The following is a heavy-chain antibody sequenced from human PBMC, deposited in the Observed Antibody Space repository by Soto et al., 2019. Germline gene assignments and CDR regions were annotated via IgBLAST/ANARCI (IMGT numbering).Heavy chain of an antibody. CDR1: GYTFTSYY. D-gene: IGHD3-22*01. J-gene: IGHJ3*02. CDR3: ARDSSDSSGYYVPDAFDI. V-gene: IGHV1-46*01. CDR2: INPSGGST. Sequence: ASVKVSCKASGYTFTSYYMHWVRQAPGQGLEWMGIINPSGGSTSYAQKFQGRVTMTRDTSTSTVYMELSSLRSEDTAVYYCARDSSDSSGYYVPDAFDIWGQGKMVTVSS.